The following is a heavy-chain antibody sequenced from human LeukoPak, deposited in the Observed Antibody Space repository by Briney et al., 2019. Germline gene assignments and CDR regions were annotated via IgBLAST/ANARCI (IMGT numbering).Heavy chain of an antibody. J-gene: IGHJ4*02. Sequence: GGSLRLSCAASGFIFSGSAVYWVRQAPGKGLEWVANIKQDGSEKYYVGSVKGRFTISRDNAKNSLYLQMNSLRAEDTAVYYCARVEWDYYDSSGYNDYWGQGTLVTVSS. CDR3: ARVEWDYYDSSGYNDY. CDR1: GFIFSGSA. CDR2: IKQDGSEK. D-gene: IGHD3-22*01. V-gene: IGHV3-7*01.